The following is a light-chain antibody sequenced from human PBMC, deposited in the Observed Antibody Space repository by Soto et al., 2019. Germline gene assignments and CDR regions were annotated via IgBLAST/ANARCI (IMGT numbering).Light chain of an antibody. Sequence: DIQLTQSPSFLSASVGQRVTITCRASQAVSNYLAWYQQKPGKAPNLLIHSASTLQGGVPSRFSGSRSATEFALTISSLQPEDFASYFCQQLSGLPHPFGVGTTVEVK. J-gene: IGKJ4*01. CDR3: QQLSGLPHP. V-gene: IGKV1-9*01. CDR2: SAS. CDR1: QAVSNY.